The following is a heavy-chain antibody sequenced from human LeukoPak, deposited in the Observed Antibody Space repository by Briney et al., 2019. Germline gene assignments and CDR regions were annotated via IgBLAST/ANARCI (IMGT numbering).Heavy chain of an antibody. V-gene: IGHV1-8*01. CDR3: ARAGVATGTNFDY. CDR1: GYTFTSYD. Sequence: ASVKVSCKASGYTFTSYDINWVRQATGQGLEWMGWMNPNSGNTGYAEKFQGRVTMTRNTSISTAYMELSRLRSDDTAVYYCARAGVATGTNFDYWGQGTLVTVSA. CDR2: MNPNSGNT. D-gene: IGHD1-7*01. J-gene: IGHJ4*02.